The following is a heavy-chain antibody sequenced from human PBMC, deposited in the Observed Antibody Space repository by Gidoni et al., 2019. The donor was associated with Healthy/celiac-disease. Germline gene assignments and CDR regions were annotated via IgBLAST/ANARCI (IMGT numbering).Heavy chain of an antibody. CDR2: INPSGGST. V-gene: IGHV1-46*01. D-gene: IGHD3-3*01. Sequence: QVQLVQSGAEVKKPGASVKVSCKASGYTFTNYYIHWVRQAPGRGRKWMGIINPSGGSTSFAQKFQGRVTMTRDTSTSTVYMELSSLRSEDTAIYYCARGWSGFLDYWGRGTLVAVSS. J-gene: IGHJ4*02. CDR3: ARGWSGFLDY. CDR1: GYTFTNYY.